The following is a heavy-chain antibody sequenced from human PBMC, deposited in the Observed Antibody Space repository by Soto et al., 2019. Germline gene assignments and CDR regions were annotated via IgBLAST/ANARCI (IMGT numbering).Heavy chain of an antibody. V-gene: IGHV3-30-3*01. CDR2: ISYDGSNK. D-gene: IGHD1-7*01. J-gene: IGHJ4*02. CDR1: GFTFSSYA. CDR3: ARDRRELELPDY. Sequence: GGSLRLSCAASGFTFSSYAMHWVRQAPGKGLEWVAVISYDGSNKYYADSVKGRFTISRDNSKNTLYLQMNSLRAEDTAVYYCARDRRELELPDYWGQGTLVTVSS.